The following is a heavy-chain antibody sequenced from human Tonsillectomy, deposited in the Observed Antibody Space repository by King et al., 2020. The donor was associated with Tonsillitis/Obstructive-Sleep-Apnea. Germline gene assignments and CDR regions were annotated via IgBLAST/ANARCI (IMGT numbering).Heavy chain of an antibody. Sequence: HVQLVESGGGVVQPGRSLRLSCAASGFTFSSYGIHWVRQAPGKGLEWVALIWYDGSNKYYADSVKGRFTISRDNSKNTLYLQMNSLRAEDTAVYYCARDDYGGNSGVDYWGQGTLVTVSS. D-gene: IGHD4-23*01. CDR2: IWYDGSNK. CDR1: GFTFSSYG. CDR3: ARDDYGGNSGVDY. V-gene: IGHV3-33*01. J-gene: IGHJ4*02.